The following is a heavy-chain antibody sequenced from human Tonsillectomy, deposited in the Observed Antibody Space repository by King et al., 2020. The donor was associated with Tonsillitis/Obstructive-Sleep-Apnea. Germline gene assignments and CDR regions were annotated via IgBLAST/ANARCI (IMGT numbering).Heavy chain of an antibody. CDR1: GGSFSGYY. D-gene: IGHD4-17*01. J-gene: IGHJ5*02. V-gene: IGHV4-34*01. Sequence: VQLQQWGAGLLKPSETLSLTCAVYGGSFSGYYWSWIRQSPGKGLEWIGEINHSGSTNYNPSLESRVTISVDTSKNQFSLKLSSVTAVDTAVYFCARGAAMTTVTVEGTGFDPWGQGTLVTVSS. CDR3: ARGAAMTTVTVEGTGFDP. CDR2: INHSGST.